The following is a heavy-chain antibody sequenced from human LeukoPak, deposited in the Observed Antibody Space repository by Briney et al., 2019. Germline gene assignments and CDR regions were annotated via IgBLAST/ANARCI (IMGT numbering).Heavy chain of an antibody. CDR3: AGTTYYDFWSGYYKVGTYYYYYYMDV. J-gene: IGHJ6*03. V-gene: IGHV4-31*03. CDR2: IYYSGST. Sequence: PSETLSLTCTVSGGSISSGGYYWSWIRQHPGKGLEWIGYIYYSGSTYYNPSLKSRVTISVDTSKNQFSLKLSSVTAADTAVYYCAGTTYYDFWSGYYKVGTYYYYYYMDVWGKGTTVTVSS. D-gene: IGHD3-3*01. CDR1: GGSISSGGYY.